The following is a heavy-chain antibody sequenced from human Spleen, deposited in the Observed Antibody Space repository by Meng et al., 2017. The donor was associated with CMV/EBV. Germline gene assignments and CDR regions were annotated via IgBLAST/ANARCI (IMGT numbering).Heavy chain of an antibody. Sequence: GESLKISCAASGFIFDNSVMSWVRQAPGKGLEWVSGIDWNGGSTNYAHSVKGRFTISRDNAKNSLYLQMNSLRADDTAVYYCARGFLVVPAAYDYWGQGTLVTVSS. V-gene: IGHV3-20*04. J-gene: IGHJ4*02. CDR2: IDWNGGST. CDR1: GFIFDNSV. D-gene: IGHD2-2*01. CDR3: ARGFLVVPAAYDY.